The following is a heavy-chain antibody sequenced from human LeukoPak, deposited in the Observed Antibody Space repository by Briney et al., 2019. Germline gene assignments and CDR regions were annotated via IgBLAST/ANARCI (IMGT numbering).Heavy chain of an antibody. CDR3: ARDPEYSSSSGVQFDY. Sequence: GGSLRLSCAASGFTFSTYSMKWVRQAPGKGLEWVSYISGSGSTIYYADSVKGRFTISRDNVKNSLYLQMNSLRAEDTAVYYCARDPEYSSSSGVQFDYWGQGTLVTVSS. D-gene: IGHD6-6*01. CDR1: GFTFSTYS. V-gene: IGHV3-48*04. J-gene: IGHJ4*02. CDR2: ISGSGSTI.